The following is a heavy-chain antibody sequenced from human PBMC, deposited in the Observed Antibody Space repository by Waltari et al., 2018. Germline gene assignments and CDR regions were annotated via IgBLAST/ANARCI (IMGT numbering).Heavy chain of an antibody. CDR3: ATSSFVAVLDS. CDR2: IHRTGGS. J-gene: IGHJ4*02. V-gene: IGHV4-4*02. CDR1: RVPPSNINL. D-gene: IGHD6-19*01. Sequence: QVQLQESGPRLVKPSGTLSLPCGVSRVPPSNINLWNWIRQAPGEGLEWLGEIHRTGGSNYNPSLKSRLTMSVDRSNSQVSMKLKSVTAADTAVYFCATSSFVAVLDSWGRGTLVTVSS.